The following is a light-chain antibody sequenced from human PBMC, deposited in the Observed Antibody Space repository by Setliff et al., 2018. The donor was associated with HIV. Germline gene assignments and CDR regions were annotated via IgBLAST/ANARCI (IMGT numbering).Light chain of an antibody. J-gene: IGLJ1*01. V-gene: IGLV2-8*01. CDR3: SSYAGSNNV. CDR1: SSDVGGYNY. Sequence: QSVLTQPPSASGSPGQSVTISCTGTSSDVGGYNYVSRYQQHPGKAPKLMIYEVSKRPSGVPDRFSGSKSGNTASLTVSGLQAEDEADYYRSSYAGSNNVFGTGTKVTVL. CDR2: EVS.